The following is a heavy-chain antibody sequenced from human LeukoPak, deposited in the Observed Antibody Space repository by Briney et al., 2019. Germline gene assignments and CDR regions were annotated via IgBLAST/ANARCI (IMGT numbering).Heavy chain of an antibody. CDR1: GGSFSGYY. Sequence: SETLSLTCVVYGGSFSGYYWSWIRQPPGKGLEWIGEINHSGSTNYNPSLKSRVTISVDTSKNQFSLKLSSVTAADTAVYYCARRESIPAWTDWFDPWGQGTLVTVSS. V-gene: IGHV4-34*01. CDR2: INHSGST. CDR3: ARRESIPAWTDWFDP. J-gene: IGHJ5*02. D-gene: IGHD2-2*01.